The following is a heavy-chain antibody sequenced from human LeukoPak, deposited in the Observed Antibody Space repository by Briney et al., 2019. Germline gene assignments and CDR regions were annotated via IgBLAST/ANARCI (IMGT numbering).Heavy chain of an antibody. J-gene: IGHJ4*02. CDR1: GFTFSGFW. V-gene: IGHV3-7*03. D-gene: IGHD4-17*01. CDR2: INSDGSEG. CDR3: ARTNHDYGDYVG. Sequence: GGSLRLSCAVSGFTFSGFWMSWSRQAPGKGLEWVASINSDGSEGYYADVVKGRFTISRDNAKNSLYLQINSLRAEDTAVYYCARTNHDYGDYVGWGQGTLITVSS.